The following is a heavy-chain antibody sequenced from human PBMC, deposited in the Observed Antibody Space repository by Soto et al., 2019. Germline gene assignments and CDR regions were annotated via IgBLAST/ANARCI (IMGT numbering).Heavy chain of an antibody. Sequence: QVQLVQSGAEVKKPGASVKVSCKASGYIFTSYGISWVRQAPGQGLEWMGWISIYQNYKHSAQKFQGRVTLTADTSTTTAYMELRSLTSDDTAVYYCARNWSASGMDVWGQGTTVTVSS. CDR2: ISIYQNYK. D-gene: IGHD1-1*01. J-gene: IGHJ6*02. V-gene: IGHV1-18*04. CDR1: GYIFTSYG. CDR3: ARNWSASGMDV.